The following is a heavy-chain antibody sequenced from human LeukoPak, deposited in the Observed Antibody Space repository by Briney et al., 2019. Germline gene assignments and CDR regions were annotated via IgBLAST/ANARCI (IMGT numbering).Heavy chain of an antibody. CDR3: ARVSYSGWTLGY. CDR2: INQGGSVK. CDR1: GFTFRSYW. Sequence: TGGSLRLSGAASGFTFRSYWMSWVRQARGKGLEWVPNINQGGSVKYYVDSVKGRFTISRDDAKNSLYVQMNSLRDADTAVYYCARVSYSGWTLGYWGQGTLVTVSS. V-gene: IGHV3-7*01. J-gene: IGHJ4*02. D-gene: IGHD5-12*01.